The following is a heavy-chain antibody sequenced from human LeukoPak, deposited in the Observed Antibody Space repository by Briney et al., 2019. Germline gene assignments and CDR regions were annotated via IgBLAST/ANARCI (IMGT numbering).Heavy chain of an antibody. Sequence: GGSLRLSCAASGFTVSSNYMSWVRQAPGKGLEWVSVIYSGGSTYYADSVKGRFTISRDNSKNTLYLQMNSLRAEDTAVYYCARGCSGGSCYSPFDYWGQGTLVTVSS. CDR1: GFTVSSNY. J-gene: IGHJ4*02. CDR2: IYSGGST. CDR3: ARGCSGGSCYSPFDY. D-gene: IGHD2-15*01. V-gene: IGHV3-53*01.